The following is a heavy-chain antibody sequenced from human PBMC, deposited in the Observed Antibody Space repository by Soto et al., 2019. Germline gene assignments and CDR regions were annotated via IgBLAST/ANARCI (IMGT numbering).Heavy chain of an antibody. D-gene: IGHD3-16*01. V-gene: IGHV2-5*01. J-gene: IGHJ4*02. CDR2: IYWNDDK. Sequence: SGPTLVNPTQTLTLTCALSGFSVSARGVGVGWIRQPPGKALEWLAIIYWNDDKLYRPSLQSRLAITKDTSKNQVVLTMTNMDPVDTATYYCAHSPWGAAPDYWGQGTPVTVSS. CDR3: AHSPWGAAPDY. CDR1: GFSVSARGVG.